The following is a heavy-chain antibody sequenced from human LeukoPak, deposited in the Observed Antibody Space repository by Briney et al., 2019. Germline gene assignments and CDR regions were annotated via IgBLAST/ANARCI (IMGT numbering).Heavy chain of an antibody. V-gene: IGHV1-69*06. J-gene: IGHJ6*04. CDR1: GGTFSSHV. Sequence: ASVKVSCKASGGTFSSHVFSWVRQAPGQGLEWMGGIIPIFRTANYAQKFQGRLMITADKSTSTAYMELSSLRSDDTAVYYCASATLRCSGGGCYEMDVWGKGTTVTVSS. D-gene: IGHD2-15*01. CDR3: ASATLRCSGGGCYEMDV. CDR2: IIPIFRTA.